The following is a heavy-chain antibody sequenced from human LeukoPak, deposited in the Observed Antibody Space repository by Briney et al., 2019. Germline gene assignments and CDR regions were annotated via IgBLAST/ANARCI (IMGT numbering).Heavy chain of an antibody. Sequence: SETLSLTCTVSGGSLSSSSYSWGWIRQPPGEGLDWIGIIDYSGTTYYNPSLKSRVTISVDTSKNHFSLKLASVTAADTAVYYCARRVRGTPLRFDPWGQGTLVTVSS. CDR2: IDYSGTT. J-gene: IGHJ5*02. CDR1: GGSLSSSSYS. D-gene: IGHD3-16*01. V-gene: IGHV4-39*02. CDR3: ARRVRGTPLRFDP.